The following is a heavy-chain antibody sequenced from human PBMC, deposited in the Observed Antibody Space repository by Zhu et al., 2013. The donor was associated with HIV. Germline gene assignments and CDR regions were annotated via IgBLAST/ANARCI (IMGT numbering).Heavy chain of an antibody. CDR2: ISWNSGSI. V-gene: IGHV3-9*01. Sequence: EVQLVESGGGLVQPGRSLRLSCAASGFTFDDYAMHWVRQAPGKGLEWVSGISWNSGSIGYADSVKGRFTISRDNAKNSLYLQMNSLRAEDTAVYYCARDQILRGPIDYWGQGTLVTVSS. CDR3: ARDQILRGPIDY. J-gene: IGHJ4*02. CDR1: GFTFDDYA. D-gene: IGHD3-16*01.